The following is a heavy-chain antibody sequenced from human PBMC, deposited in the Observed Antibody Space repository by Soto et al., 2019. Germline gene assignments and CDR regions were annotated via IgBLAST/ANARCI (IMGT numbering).Heavy chain of an antibody. CDR3: ARRGSGHTFDY. CDR2: ICEGGTT. J-gene: IGHJ4*02. Sequence: QLQLQESGPGLVKPSETLSLTCAVSGASISRTGFHWGWIRQPPGQGLEWIGSICEGGTTFYNSSLKSRVTISADTSKNHFSLKLNSVTAADTAVYFCARRGSGHTFDYWGQGTLVTVSS. CDR1: GASISRTGFH. D-gene: IGHD3-10*01. V-gene: IGHV4-39*01.